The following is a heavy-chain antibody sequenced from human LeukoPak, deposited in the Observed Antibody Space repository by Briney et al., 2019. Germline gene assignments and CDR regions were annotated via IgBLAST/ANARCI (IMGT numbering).Heavy chain of an antibody. J-gene: IGHJ6*03. V-gene: IGHV1-46*01. CDR1: GYTFTGYY. Sequence: ASVKVSCKASGYTFTGYYMHWVRQAPGQGVEWMGIINPSGGSTSYAQKFQGRVTMTRDTSTSTVYMELSSLRSEDTAVYYCARDGSSSSYYYYYYMDVWGKGTTVTVSS. D-gene: IGHD6-6*01. CDR2: INPSGGST. CDR3: ARDGSSSSYYYYYYMDV.